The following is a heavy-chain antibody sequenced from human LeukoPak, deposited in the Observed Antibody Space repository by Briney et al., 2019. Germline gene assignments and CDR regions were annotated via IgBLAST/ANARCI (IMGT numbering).Heavy chain of an antibody. CDR2: ISGSGGRT. CDR1: GFTFGNYV. D-gene: IGHD5-18*01. V-gene: IGHV3-23*01. Sequence: GGSLRPSCAASGFTFGNYVINWVRQAPGKGLEWVSGISGSGGRTYFADSVKGRSTISRDNSKNTLYLQMNSLRAEDTAIYYCARGAISTAGTFDHWGQGTLVTVSS. CDR3: ARGAISTAGTFDH. J-gene: IGHJ4*02.